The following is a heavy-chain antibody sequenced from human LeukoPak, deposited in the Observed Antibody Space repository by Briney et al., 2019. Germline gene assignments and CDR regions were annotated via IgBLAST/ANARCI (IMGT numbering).Heavy chain of an antibody. CDR3: TRRNGDRGGSLDY. D-gene: IGHD7-27*01. Sequence: GGSLRLSCSASGFIFSDYYVSWIRQVPGKGLEWVSFISSSVAITYYADSVKGRFTISRDNAKNSVYLQVYSLRAEDTAVYYWTRRNGDRGGSLDYWGQGTLVTVSS. V-gene: IGHV3-11*04. CDR1: GFIFSDYY. CDR2: ISSSVAIT. J-gene: IGHJ4*02.